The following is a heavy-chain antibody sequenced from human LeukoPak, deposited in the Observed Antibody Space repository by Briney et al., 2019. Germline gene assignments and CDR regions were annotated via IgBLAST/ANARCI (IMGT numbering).Heavy chain of an antibody. V-gene: IGHV4-59*01. CDR2: IYYSGST. D-gene: IGHD3-10*01. CDR3: ARDEIRLWFGQFLHWFDP. CDR1: GGSISSYY. J-gene: IGHJ5*02. Sequence: SETLSLTCTVSGGSISSYYWSWIRQPPGEGMEWVGHIYYSGSTNYIPSIQSRVTISLDTSKNQFSLKLSSVTAADTAVYYCARDEIRLWFGQFLHWFDPWGQGTLVTVSS.